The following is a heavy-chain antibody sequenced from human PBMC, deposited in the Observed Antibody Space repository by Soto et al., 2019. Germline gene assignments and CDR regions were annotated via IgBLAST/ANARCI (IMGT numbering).Heavy chain of an antibody. D-gene: IGHD3-16*01. CDR1: GYTFTGYY. V-gene: IGHV1-2*02. J-gene: IGHJ4*02. CDR3: AREVITFGGVTNYFDY. CDR2: INPNSGGT. Sequence: ASVKVSCKASGYTFTGYYMHWVRQAPGQGLEWMGWINPNSGGTNYAQKFQGRVTMTRDTSISTAYMELSRLRSDDTAVYYCAREVITFGGVTNYFDYWGQGTLVTVSS.